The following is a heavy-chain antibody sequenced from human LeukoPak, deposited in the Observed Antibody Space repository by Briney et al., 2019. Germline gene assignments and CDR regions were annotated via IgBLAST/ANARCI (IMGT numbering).Heavy chain of an antibody. CDR1: GGSISSSSYY. V-gene: IGHV4-39*01. D-gene: IGHD6-19*01. Sequence: PSETLSLTCTVSGGSISSSSYYWGWIRQPPGKGLEWIGSIYYSGSTYYNPSLKSRVTISVDTSKNQFSLKLSSVTAADTAVYYCARLQKNSSGDYWGQGTLVTVSS. J-gene: IGHJ4*02. CDR3: ARLQKNSSGDY. CDR2: IYYSGST.